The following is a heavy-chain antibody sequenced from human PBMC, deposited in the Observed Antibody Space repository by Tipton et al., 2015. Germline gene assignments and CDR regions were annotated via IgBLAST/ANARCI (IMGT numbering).Heavy chain of an antibody. CDR1: GGSVNSGAYY. CDR3: AKTHGAYDWYLDH. CDR2: IYYSGST. Sequence: TLSLTCSVSGGSVNSGAYYWSWIRQPPGKGLEWIGYIYYSGSTNYNPSLKSRVTISVDTSKNQFSLNLRSVTAADTAVYFCAKTHGAYDWYLDHWGQGTLVTVSS. D-gene: IGHD5-12*01. V-gene: IGHV4-61*08. J-gene: IGHJ4*02.